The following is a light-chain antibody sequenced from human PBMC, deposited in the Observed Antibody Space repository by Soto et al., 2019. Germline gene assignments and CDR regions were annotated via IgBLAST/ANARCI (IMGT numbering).Light chain of an antibody. Sequence: QSVLTQPPSASGTPGQRVTISCSGSSSNIGSNTVNWYQQLPGTAPKLLIYSNNERPSGVPDRFSGSKSGTSASLAISGRQSEDEADVYCAAWDGSLNADVIGTGTKLTVL. CDR1: SSNIGSNT. V-gene: IGLV1-44*01. CDR2: SNN. J-gene: IGLJ1*01. CDR3: AAWDGSLNADV.